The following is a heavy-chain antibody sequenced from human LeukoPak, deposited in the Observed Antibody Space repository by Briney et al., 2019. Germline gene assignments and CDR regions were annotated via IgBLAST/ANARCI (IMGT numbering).Heavy chain of an antibody. Sequence: ASVKVSCKASGYTFTGYYMHWVRQAPGQGLEWMGWINPNSGGTNYAQKFQGRVTMTRDTSISTAYMELSRLRSDDTAVYYCARETYYYDSSGYYARPFDYWGQGTLVTVSS. CDR2: INPNSGGT. CDR1: GYTFTGYY. CDR3: ARETYYYDSSGYYARPFDY. D-gene: IGHD3-22*01. V-gene: IGHV1-2*02. J-gene: IGHJ4*02.